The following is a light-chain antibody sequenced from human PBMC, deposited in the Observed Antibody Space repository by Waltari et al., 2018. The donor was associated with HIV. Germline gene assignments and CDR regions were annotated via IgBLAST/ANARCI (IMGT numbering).Light chain of an antibody. Sequence: EIVMTQSPATLSVSPGERVTLSCGASQNVITNLAWYQQKPGQAPSLLIYGASTRASGIPARFTGGGSGSDFTLTINSLQSEDCGLYYCQQYNGWPRTFGQGTKV. CDR1: QNVITN. J-gene: IGKJ1*01. V-gene: IGKV3-15*01. CDR2: GAS. CDR3: QQYNGWPRT.